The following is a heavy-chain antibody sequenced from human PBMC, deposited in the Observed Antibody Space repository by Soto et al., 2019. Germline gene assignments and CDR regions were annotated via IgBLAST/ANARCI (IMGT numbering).Heavy chain of an antibody. Sequence: EVQLVESGGRLVKPGGSLRLSCAVSGFALSSYSIDWVRQAPGKGLEWVSFTFKSAGRLYYPDSVKGGFAISRDGAKNSVYLQMNSLRAEDTAVYYCAREAVYCGFGYCFRSAFDLWGQGTVVTVSS. V-gene: IGHV3-21*01. CDR2: TFKSAGRL. CDR1: GFALSSYS. J-gene: IGHJ3*01. D-gene: IGHD2-21*01. CDR3: AREAVYCGFGYCFRSAFDL.